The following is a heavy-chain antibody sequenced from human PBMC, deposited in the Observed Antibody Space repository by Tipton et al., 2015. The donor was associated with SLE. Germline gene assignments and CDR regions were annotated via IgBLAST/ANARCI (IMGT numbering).Heavy chain of an antibody. D-gene: IGHD1-26*01. CDR1: GGSISSSIYY. V-gene: IGHV4-39*07. CDR3: GARGAFDI. J-gene: IGHJ3*02. CDR2: IYYSGST. Sequence: TLSLTCTVSGGSISSSIYYWGWIRQPPGKGLEWIGSIYYSGSTYYNPSLKSRVTISVETSKNQFSLSLSSVTAADTAVYYCGARGAFDISGQGKMVTVSS.